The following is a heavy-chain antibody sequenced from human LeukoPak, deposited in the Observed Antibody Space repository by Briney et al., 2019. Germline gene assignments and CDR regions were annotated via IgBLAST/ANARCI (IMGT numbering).Heavy chain of an antibody. D-gene: IGHD3-22*01. CDR2: INTVASYI. J-gene: IGHJ4*02. Sequence: PGGSLRLSCAASGLTFSSFSFNWVRQGPGKGLEWVSSINTVASYIYYADSVKGRFTISRDNAKNSLYLQMNSLRAEDTGVYYCARLRRNSDKSGFYYYYDYWGQGTLVCVSS. CDR1: GLTFSSFS. CDR3: ARLRRNSDKSGFYYYYDY. V-gene: IGHV3-21*06.